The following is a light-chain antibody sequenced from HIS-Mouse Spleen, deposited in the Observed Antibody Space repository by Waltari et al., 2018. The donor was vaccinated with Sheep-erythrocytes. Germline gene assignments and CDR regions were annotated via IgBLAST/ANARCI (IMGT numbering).Light chain of an antibody. CDR3: QVWDSSSDHVV. CDR2: DDR. CDR1: NIGSKS. Sequence: SYVLTQPPSVSVAPGQTARITCGGNNIGSKSVHWYQQKPGQAPVLGVYDDRDRPSGIPELFSGSNSGNTATLTISRVEAGDEADYYCQVWDSSSDHVVFGGGTKLTVL. J-gene: IGLJ2*01. V-gene: IGLV3-21*02.